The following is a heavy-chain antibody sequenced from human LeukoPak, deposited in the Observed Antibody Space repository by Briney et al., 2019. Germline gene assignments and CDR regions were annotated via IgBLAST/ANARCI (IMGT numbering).Heavy chain of an antibody. J-gene: IGHJ3*02. CDR2: ISYDGSSK. D-gene: IGHD3-10*01. V-gene: IGHV3-30*18. Sequence: GGSLRLSCAASGFTFSTYSMNWVRQAPGKGLEWVAVISYDGSSKYYADSVKGRFTISRDNSKNTLYLQMNSLRAEDTAVYYCAQDVVGSWNHAFDIWGQGTMVTVSS. CDR1: GFTFSTYS. CDR3: AQDVVGSWNHAFDI.